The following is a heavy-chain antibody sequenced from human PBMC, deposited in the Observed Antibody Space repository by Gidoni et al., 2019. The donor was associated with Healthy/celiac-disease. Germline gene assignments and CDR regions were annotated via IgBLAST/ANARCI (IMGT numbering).Heavy chain of an antibody. Sequence: VQLVESGGGVVQPGGSLRLSFAASGFTFSSYGMHWVRQAPGKGLEWVAVIWYDGSNKYYADSVKGRFTISRDNSKNTLYLQMNSLRAEDTAVYYCARGLPWLVPWGQGTLVTVSS. D-gene: IGHD6-19*01. J-gene: IGHJ5*02. CDR1: GFTFSSYG. CDR3: ARGLPWLVP. V-gene: IGHV3-33*01. CDR2: IWYDGSNK.